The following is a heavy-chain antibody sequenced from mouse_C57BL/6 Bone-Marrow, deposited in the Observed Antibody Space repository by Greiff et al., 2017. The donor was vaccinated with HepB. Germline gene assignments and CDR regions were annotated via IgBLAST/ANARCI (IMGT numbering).Heavy chain of an antibody. V-gene: IGHV1-80*01. Sequence: QVQLQQSGAELVKPGASVKISCKASGYAFSSYWMNWVKQRPGKGLEWIGQIYPGDGDTNYNGKFKGKATLTADKSSSTAYMQLSSLTSEDSAVYFCARVGYYYGSSYVEWYFDVWGTGTTVTVSS. J-gene: IGHJ1*03. CDR2: IYPGDGDT. CDR1: GYAFSSYW. D-gene: IGHD1-1*01. CDR3: ARVGYYYGSSYVEWYFDV.